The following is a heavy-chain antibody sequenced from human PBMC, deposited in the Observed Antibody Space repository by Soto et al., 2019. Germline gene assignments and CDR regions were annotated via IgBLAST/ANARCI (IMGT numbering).Heavy chain of an antibody. CDR3: VRLIGNSLLDS. CDR1: GGSISSNCYY. J-gene: IGHJ5*01. V-gene: IGHV4-39*01. CDR2: IHYSGST. Sequence: PSETLSLTCTVSGGSISSNCYYWCWIRQPPGKGMDWIGNIHYSGSTYYDSSLKSRIAINPDTANNQFSLQLNSVTPDDTAVYYCVRLIGNSLLDSWGQGTLVTVSS.